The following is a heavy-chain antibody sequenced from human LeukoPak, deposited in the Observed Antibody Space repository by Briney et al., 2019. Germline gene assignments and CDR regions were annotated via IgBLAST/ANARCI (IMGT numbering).Heavy chain of an antibody. CDR1: GGSISSYY. D-gene: IGHD3-3*01. CDR2: IYTSGST. J-gene: IGHJ4*02. CDR3: ARVALDSYDFWSGYRGYFDY. V-gene: IGHV4-4*07. Sequence: SETLSLTCTVSGGSISSYYWSWIRQPPGKGLEWIGRIYTSGSTNYNPSLKSRVTMSVDTSKNQFSLKLSSVTAADTAVYYCARVALDSYDFWSGYRGYFDYWGQGTLVTVSS.